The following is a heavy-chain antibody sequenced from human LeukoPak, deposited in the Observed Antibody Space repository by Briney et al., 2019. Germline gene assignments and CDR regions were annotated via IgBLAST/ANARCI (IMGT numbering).Heavy chain of an antibody. J-gene: IGHJ4*02. Sequence: SETLSLTCTVSGGSISSSSYYWGWIRQPPGKGLEWIGSIYYSGSTYYNPSLKSRVTISVDTSRNQFSLKLSSVTAADTAVYYCARAIGDILTGYSLLYYFDYWGQGTLVTVSS. CDR1: GGSISSSSYY. CDR2: IYYSGST. D-gene: IGHD3-9*01. CDR3: ARAIGDILTGYSLLYYFDY. V-gene: IGHV4-39*07.